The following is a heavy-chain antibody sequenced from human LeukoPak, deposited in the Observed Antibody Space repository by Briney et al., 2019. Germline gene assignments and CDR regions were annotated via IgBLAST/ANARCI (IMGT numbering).Heavy chain of an antibody. CDR1: GGSISSGDYY. D-gene: IGHD2-2*01. CDR2: IYYSGST. J-gene: IGHJ4*02. Sequence: PPQTLSLTCTVSGGSISSGDYYWSWIRQPPGKGLEWIGYIYYSGSTYYNPSLKSRVTISVDTSKNQFSLKLSSVTAADTAVYYCARVGSSALFDYWGQGTLVTVSS. V-gene: IGHV4-30-4*01. CDR3: ARVGSSALFDY.